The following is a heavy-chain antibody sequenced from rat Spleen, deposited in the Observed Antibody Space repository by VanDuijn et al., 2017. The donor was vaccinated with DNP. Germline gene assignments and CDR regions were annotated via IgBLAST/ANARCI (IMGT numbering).Heavy chain of an antibody. D-gene: IGHD4-3*01. Sequence: EVQLVESGGGLVQPGNSLKLSCAASGFTFSAYYMAWVRQAPTKGLEWVASISPSGGNTYYRDSVKGRFTVSRDNAKSSLHLQMDSLRSEDTATYYCTRHKFGGDYFDYWGQGVMVTVSS. CDR3: TRHKFGGDYFDY. CDR2: ISPSGGNT. V-gene: IGHV5-25*01. J-gene: IGHJ2*01. CDR1: GFTFSAYY.